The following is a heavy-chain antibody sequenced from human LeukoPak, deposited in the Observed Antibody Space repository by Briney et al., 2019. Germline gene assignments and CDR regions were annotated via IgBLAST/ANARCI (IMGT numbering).Heavy chain of an antibody. J-gene: IGHJ4*02. CDR3: AKGIYDYALDF. D-gene: IGHD4/OR15-4a*01. V-gene: IGHV3-23*01. CDR1: GFSFSSYA. Sequence: PGGSLRLSCEASGFSFSSYAMSWVRRSPGKGLEWVSLISASGYNTYYAGSVKGRFTISRDNSKSTLNLQMNSLRAEDTALYYCAKGIYDYALDFWGQGALVTVSS. CDR2: ISASGYNT.